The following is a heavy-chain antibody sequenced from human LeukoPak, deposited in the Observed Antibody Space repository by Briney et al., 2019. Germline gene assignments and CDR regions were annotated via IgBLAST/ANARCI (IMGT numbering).Heavy chain of an antibody. CDR2: ISSSSSYI. Sequence: GGSLRLSCAASGFTFSSYSMNWVRQAPGMGLEWVSSISSSSSYIYYADSVKGRFTISRDNAKNSLYLQMNSLRAEDTAVYYCARGGYDILTGYYLDAFDIWGQGTMVTVSS. D-gene: IGHD3-9*01. CDR1: GFTFSSYS. J-gene: IGHJ3*02. V-gene: IGHV3-21*01. CDR3: ARGGYDILTGYYLDAFDI.